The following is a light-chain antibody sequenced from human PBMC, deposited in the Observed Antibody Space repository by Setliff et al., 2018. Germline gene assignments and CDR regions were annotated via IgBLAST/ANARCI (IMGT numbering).Light chain of an antibody. CDR3: SSYADTYISV. V-gene: IGLV2-14*03. CDR2: DVT. Sequence: QSALTQPASVSGSPGQSITISCTGTGTYNYVSWYQQHPGKAPQLIIYDVTNRPSGVSNRFSASKSGNTASLTISGLQPEDDADYYCSSYADTYISVFGTGTKVTVL. CDR1: GTYNY. J-gene: IGLJ1*01.